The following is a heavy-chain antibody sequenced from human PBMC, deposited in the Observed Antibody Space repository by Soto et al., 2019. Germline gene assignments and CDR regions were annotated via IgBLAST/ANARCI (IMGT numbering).Heavy chain of an antibody. V-gene: IGHV3-23*01. CDR2: ISRRGGST. Sequence: EVQLLESGGGLAQPGGSLRLSCAASGFTFSSHAMSCVRQAPGKGLEWVPAISRRGGSTYYADSVNGRFPISRDGSKNTLYLQMNSLRAEETAVYYCAMGLLQPLDYCGQGTLVTVSS. CDR1: GFTFSSHA. CDR3: AMGLLQPLDY. J-gene: IGHJ4*02.